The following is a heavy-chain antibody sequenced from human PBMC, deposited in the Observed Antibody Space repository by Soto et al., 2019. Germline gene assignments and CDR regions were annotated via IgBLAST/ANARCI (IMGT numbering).Heavy chain of an antibody. CDR2: TYYRSKWYN. J-gene: IGHJ5*02. CDR1: GDSVSSNSAA. Sequence: SQTLSLTCAISGDSVSSNSAAWNWIRQSPSRGLEWLGRTYYRSKWYNDYAVSVKSRITINPDTSKNKFSLQLNSVTPEDTAVYYCARSRAYSHSSGWYYGWFDPWGQGTLVTVSS. D-gene: IGHD6-19*01. V-gene: IGHV6-1*01. CDR3: ARSRAYSHSSGWYYGWFDP.